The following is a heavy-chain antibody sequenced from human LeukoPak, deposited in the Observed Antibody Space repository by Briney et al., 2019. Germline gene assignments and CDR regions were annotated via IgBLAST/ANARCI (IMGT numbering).Heavy chain of an antibody. CDR2: IRYDGSNK. D-gene: IGHD6-19*01. CDR1: GFTFSSYG. Sequence: GGSLRLSCAASGFTFSSYGMHWVRQAPGKGLEWVAFIRYDGSNKYYADSVKGRFTISRDNSKNTLYLQMNSLRAEDMALYYCAKDEKKIAVAGTPFDYWGQGTLVTVSS. CDR3: AKDEKKIAVAGTPFDY. J-gene: IGHJ4*02. V-gene: IGHV3-30*02.